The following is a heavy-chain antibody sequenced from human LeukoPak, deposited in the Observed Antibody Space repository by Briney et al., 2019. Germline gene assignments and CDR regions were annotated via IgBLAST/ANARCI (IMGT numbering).Heavy chain of an antibody. J-gene: IGHJ4*02. D-gene: IGHD3-10*01. CDR2: IYTTGRT. Sequence: SETLSLNCSVSGGSISSYWWSWIRQPAGKGLEFIGRIYTTGRTNYNPSLKSRVTMSVDTSKNQFSLKLTSVTAADTAVYYCARGVYGSGDYWGQGTLVTVSS. CDR1: GGSISSYW. V-gene: IGHV4-4*07. CDR3: ARGVYGSGDY.